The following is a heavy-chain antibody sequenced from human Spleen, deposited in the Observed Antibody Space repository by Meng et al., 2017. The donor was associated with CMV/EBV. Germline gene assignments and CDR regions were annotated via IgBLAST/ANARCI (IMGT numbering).Heavy chain of an antibody. Sequence: GSLRLSCTVSGGSVSSGSFYWSWIRQPPGKGLEWIGYIYYSGSTNYNPSLKSRVTISVDTSKNQFSLKLSSVTAADTAVYYCARDGSGWYLDYWGQGTLVTVSS. CDR1: GGSVSSGSFY. V-gene: IGHV4-61*01. D-gene: IGHD6-19*01. CDR3: ARDGSGWYLDY. CDR2: IYYSGST. J-gene: IGHJ4*02.